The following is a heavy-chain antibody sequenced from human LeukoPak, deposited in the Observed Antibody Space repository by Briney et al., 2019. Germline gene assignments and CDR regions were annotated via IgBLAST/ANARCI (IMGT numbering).Heavy chain of an antibody. J-gene: IGHJ6*03. CDR2: IYTSGST. V-gene: IGHV4-4*07. CDR1: GGSISSYY. CDR3: ARDPGIVGATRGPYYYYYMDV. Sequence: SETLSLTCTVSGGSISSYYWSWIRQPAGKGLEWIGRIYTSGSTNYNPSLKSRVTMSVDTSKNQLSLKLSSVTAADTAVYYCARDPGIVGATRGPYYYYYMDVWGKGTTVTVSS. D-gene: IGHD1-26*01.